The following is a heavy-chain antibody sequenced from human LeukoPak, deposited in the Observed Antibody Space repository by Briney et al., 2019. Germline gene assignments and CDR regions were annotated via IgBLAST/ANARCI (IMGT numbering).Heavy chain of an antibody. CDR3: AKKRGGDYYDSSGYYH. Sequence: PGGSLRLSCAASGFSFSSYSMNWVRQAPGKGLEWVSYISSSSSTIYYADSVKGRFTISRDNSKNTLYLQMNSLRAEDTAVYYCAKKRGGDYYDSSGYYHWGQGTLVTVSS. J-gene: IGHJ5*02. CDR1: GFSFSSYS. D-gene: IGHD3-22*01. V-gene: IGHV3-48*01. CDR2: ISSSSSTI.